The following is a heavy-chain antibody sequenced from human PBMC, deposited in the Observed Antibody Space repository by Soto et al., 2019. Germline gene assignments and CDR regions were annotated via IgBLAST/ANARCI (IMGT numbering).Heavy chain of an antibody. D-gene: IGHD1-26*01. V-gene: IGHV4-59*01. J-gene: IGHJ4*02. CDR1: GDSISSYY. CDR2: IYNSGST. CDR3: ARQIVGATFVY. Sequence: PSETLSLTCTVSGDSISSYYWSWIRQPPGKGLEWIGYIYNSGSTSYNPSLKGRVTISLDTSRNQFSLKLSSVIGADTAVYYCARQIVGATFVYWGQGALVTVSS.